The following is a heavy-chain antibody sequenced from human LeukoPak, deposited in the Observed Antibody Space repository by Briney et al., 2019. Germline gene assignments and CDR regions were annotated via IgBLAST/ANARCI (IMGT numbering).Heavy chain of an antibody. CDR2: ISYSGST. J-gene: IGHJ6*02. CDR3: ARDRYDSYPMDV. CDR1: GGSISSGNYY. V-gene: IGHV4-31*03. Sequence: SETLSLTCTVSGGSISSGNYYWAWIRQHPGKGLEWIGYISYSGSTYYNPSLKSRVTLSVDTSENQFSLKLSSVTAADTAVYYCARDRYDSYPMDVWGQGTTVTVSS. D-gene: IGHD3-3*01.